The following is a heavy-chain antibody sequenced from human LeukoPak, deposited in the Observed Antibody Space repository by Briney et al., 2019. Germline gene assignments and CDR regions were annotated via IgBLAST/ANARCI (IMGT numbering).Heavy chain of an antibody. CDR3: ARDFPGGNSPNYYYYYMDV. J-gene: IGHJ6*03. CDR2: INPSRGST. CDR1: GYTFISYY. Sequence: ASVKVSCKASGYTFISYYIHWVRQAPGQGLEWMGVINPSRGSTCYVQKFQGRVTMTRDTSTSTVYMELSSLRSEDTAVYYCARDFPGGNSPNYYYYYMDVWGKGTTVTISS. D-gene: IGHD4-23*01. V-gene: IGHV1-46*01.